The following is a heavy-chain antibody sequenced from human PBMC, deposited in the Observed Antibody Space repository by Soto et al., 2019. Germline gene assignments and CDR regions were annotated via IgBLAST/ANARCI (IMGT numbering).Heavy chain of an antibody. CDR3: ARGSSVTTIWYYYYGMDV. V-gene: IGHV1-18*01. D-gene: IGHD4-4*01. Sequence: ASVKVSCKASGYTFTSYGISWVRQAPGQGLEWMGWISAYNGNTNYAQKLQGRVTMTTDTSTSTAYMELRSLRSDDTALYYCARGSSVTTIWYYYYGMDVWGQGTTVTVSS. CDR2: ISAYNGNT. CDR1: GYTFTSYG. J-gene: IGHJ6*02.